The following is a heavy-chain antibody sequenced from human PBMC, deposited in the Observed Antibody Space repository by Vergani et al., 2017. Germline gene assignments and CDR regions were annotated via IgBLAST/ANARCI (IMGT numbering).Heavy chain of an antibody. CDR3: ASHEYGGDAY. J-gene: IGHJ4*02. D-gene: IGHD2/OR15-2a*01. CDR2: INRDGSEK. CDR1: GFTFSKYW. V-gene: IGHV3-7*01. Sequence: EVQLLESGGDLVQPGGSLRLSCVVSGFTFSKYWMSWVRQAPGKGLEWVANINRDGSEKNYGDSVRGRFTISRDNAKNSVYLQMNSLRGEDTAVYYCASHEYGGDAYWGQGTLVTVSS.